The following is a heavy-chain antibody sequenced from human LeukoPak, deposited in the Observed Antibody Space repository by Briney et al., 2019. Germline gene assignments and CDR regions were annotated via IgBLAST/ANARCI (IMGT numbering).Heavy chain of an antibody. J-gene: IGHJ6*02. Sequence: PGGSLRLSCAASGVTFRTYAMSWVRQAPGKGLEWVAVIWYAESSTYYTDSVKGRFTISRDNSKKTVYLQMNSLRVEDTGVYYCARDGSFGRDVWGQGTTVTVSS. CDR3: ARDGSFGRDV. CDR2: IWYAESST. V-gene: IGHV3-33*08. CDR1: GVTFRTYA. D-gene: IGHD6-19*01.